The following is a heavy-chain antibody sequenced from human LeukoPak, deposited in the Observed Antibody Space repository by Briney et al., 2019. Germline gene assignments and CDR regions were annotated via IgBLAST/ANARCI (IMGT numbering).Heavy chain of an antibody. J-gene: IGHJ6*03. D-gene: IGHD3-10*01. CDR3: AREGGRRFGELYYYYYMDV. Sequence: GASVKVSCKASGGTFSSYAISWVRQAPGQGLEWMGGIIPIFGTANYAQKFQGRVTITADKSTSTAYMELSSLRSEDTAVYYCAREGGRRFGELYYYYYMDVWGKGTTVTVSS. CDR2: IIPIFGTA. CDR1: GGTFSSYA. V-gene: IGHV1-69*06.